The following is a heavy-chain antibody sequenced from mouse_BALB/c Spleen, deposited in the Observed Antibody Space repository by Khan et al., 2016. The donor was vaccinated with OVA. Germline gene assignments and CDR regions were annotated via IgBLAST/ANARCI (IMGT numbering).Heavy chain of an antibody. CDR3: ARKNYYGYAMDY. D-gene: IGHD1-1*01. Sequence: EVQLVESGPGLVKPSQSLSLTCTVTGYSITSDYAWDWIRQFPGNKLEWMGYISYGGSTSYNPSLKSRIPITRDTSKNQFFLQLNSVTTEDTATYYCARKNYYGYAMDYWGQGTSVTVSS. V-gene: IGHV3-2*02. CDR1: GYSITSDYA. J-gene: IGHJ4*01. CDR2: ISYGGST.